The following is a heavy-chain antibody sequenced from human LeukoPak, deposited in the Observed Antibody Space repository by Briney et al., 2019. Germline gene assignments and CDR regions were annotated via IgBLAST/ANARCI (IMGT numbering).Heavy chain of an antibody. CDR3: ARVGYDSSGYYFDY. J-gene: IGHJ4*02. CDR1: GFTFSDYY. Sequence: GGSLRLSCAASGFTFSDYYMSWIRQAPGKGLEWVSYISSSSSYTNYADSVKGRFTISRDSAKNSLYLQMNSLRAEDTAVYYCARVGYDSSGYYFDYWGQGTLVTVSS. CDR2: ISSSSSYT. D-gene: IGHD3-22*01. V-gene: IGHV3-11*06.